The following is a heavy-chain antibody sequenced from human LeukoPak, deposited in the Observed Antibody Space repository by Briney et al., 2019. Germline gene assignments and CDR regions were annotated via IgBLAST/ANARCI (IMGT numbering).Heavy chain of an antibody. V-gene: IGHV3-66*04. J-gene: IGHJ4*02. CDR2: IYPNGNT. D-gene: IGHD5-18*01. CDR3: ARRGHGYGSPFDY. CDR1: GFAVSSNY. Sequence: GGSLRLSCAASGFAVSSNYMNWVRQAPGKGLEWVSMIYPNGNTFYTDSVKGRFTISRDNSKNTLDLQMSSLRAEDTAVYYCARRGHGYGSPFDYWGQGTLVTVSS.